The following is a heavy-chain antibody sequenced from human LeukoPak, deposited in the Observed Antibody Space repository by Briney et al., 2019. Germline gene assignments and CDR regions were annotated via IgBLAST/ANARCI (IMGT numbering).Heavy chain of an antibody. J-gene: IGHJ5*02. CDR2: IYYSGST. V-gene: IGHV4-39*01. Sequence: PSETLSLTCTVSGGSISSSSYYWGWIRQPPGKGLEWIGSIYYSGSTYYNPSLKSRVTISVDTSKNQFSLKLSSVTAADTAVYYCARSSFAGWFDPWGQGTLVTVPS. CDR1: GGSISSSSYY. CDR3: ARSSFAGWFDP. D-gene: IGHD3-3*01.